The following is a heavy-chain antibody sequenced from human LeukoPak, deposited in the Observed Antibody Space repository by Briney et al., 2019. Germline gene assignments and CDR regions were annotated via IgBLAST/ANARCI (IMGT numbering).Heavy chain of an antibody. CDR3: ARGRSITLLREVAMNDGFDI. CDR1: GFTFSNYG. D-gene: IGHD3-10*01. V-gene: IGHV3-21*01. Sequence: GGSLRLSCAASGFTFSNYGMNWVRQAPGEGLEWVSFTDTSGNYIYYGDSVKGRFTISRDNAKNLVFLQMNGLRAEDTAVYYCARGRSITLLREVAMNDGFDIWGQGAMVAVSS. J-gene: IGHJ3*02. CDR2: TDTSGNYI.